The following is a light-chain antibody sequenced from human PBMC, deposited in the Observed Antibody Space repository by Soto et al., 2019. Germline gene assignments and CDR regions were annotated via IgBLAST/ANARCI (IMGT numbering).Light chain of an antibody. CDR2: YDT. CDR3: QVWDNSGDHPV. CDR1: NIGSKS. J-gene: IGLJ2*01. Sequence: SYVLTQPPSVSVAPGKTATITCGGNNIGSKSVHWYRQKPGQAPVLVIYYDTDRPSGIPERFSGSNSGNTATLTISRVEAGDEAAYYCQVWDNSGDHPVFGGGTKLTVL. V-gene: IGLV3-21*04.